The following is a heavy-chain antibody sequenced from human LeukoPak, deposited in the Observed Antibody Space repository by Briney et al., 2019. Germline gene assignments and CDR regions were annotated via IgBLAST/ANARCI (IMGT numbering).Heavy chain of an antibody. D-gene: IGHD3-22*01. J-gene: IGHJ5*02. CDR1: GFTFSSYG. CDR2: IRYDGSIK. V-gene: IGHV3-30*02. Sequence: GGSLRLSCAASGFTFSSYGTHWVRQAPGKGLEWVAFIRYDGSIKYYADSVKGRFTISRDNSKNTLYLQMNSLRAEDTAVYYCAKANSHHYYDSSGCPSPWGQGTLVTVSS. CDR3: AKANSHHYYDSSGCPSP.